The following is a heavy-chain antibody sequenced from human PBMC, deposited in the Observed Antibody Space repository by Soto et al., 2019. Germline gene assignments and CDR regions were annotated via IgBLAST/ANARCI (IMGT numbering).Heavy chain of an antibody. CDR3: ARDRMGDYYGSGSYGY. Sequence: EVQLVESGGGLVQPRGSLRLSCAASGFTFSSYSMNWVRQAPGKGLEWVSYISSSSSTIYYADSVKGRFTISRDNAKNSLYLQMNRLGDEDTAVYYCARDRMGDYYGSGSYGYWGQGTLVTVSS. V-gene: IGHV3-48*02. J-gene: IGHJ4*02. CDR1: GFTFSSYS. CDR2: ISSSSSTI. D-gene: IGHD3-10*01.